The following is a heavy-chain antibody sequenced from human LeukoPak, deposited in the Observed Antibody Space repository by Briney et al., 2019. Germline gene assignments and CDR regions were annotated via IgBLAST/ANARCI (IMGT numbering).Heavy chain of an antibody. J-gene: IGHJ4*02. D-gene: IGHD4-23*01. Sequence: ASVKVCCKASGYTFSSYYMHWVRQAPGQGLEWVGLINPTGDSTNYAQNFRGRVTMTRDTSTSTVYMDLSSLRSEDTAVYYCAREASGGYFDYWGQGTLVTVSS. CDR3: AREASGGYFDY. CDR2: INPTGDST. V-gene: IGHV1-46*01. CDR1: GYTFSSYY.